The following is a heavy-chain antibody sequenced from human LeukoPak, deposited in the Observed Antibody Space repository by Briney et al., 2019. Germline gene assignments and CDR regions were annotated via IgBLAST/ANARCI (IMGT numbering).Heavy chain of an antibody. CDR3: ARGIGTLSSYDAFDI. V-gene: IGHV4-59*02. Sequence: SETLSLTCTVSGGSVNNYYWNWIRQPPGKGLDWIGYIYYGGSTNYNPSLKSRVTISVDTSKNQFSLKLSSVTAADTAVYYCARGIGTLSSYDAFDIWGQGTMVTVSS. CDR1: GGSVNNYY. D-gene: IGHD1/OR15-1a*01. J-gene: IGHJ3*02. CDR2: IYYGGST.